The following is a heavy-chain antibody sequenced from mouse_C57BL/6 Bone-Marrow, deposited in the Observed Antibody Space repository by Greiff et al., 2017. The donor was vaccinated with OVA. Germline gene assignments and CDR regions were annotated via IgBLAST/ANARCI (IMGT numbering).Heavy chain of an antibody. CDR3: TRYYGSSYGAY. V-gene: IGHV6-6*01. D-gene: IGHD1-1*01. Sequence: EVKLEESGGGLVQPGGSMKLSCAASGFTFSDAWMDWVRQSPEKGLAWVAEIRNKANNHATYYAESVKGRFTISRDDSKRSVYQQMNSLRAEDTGIYYCTRYYGSSYGAYWGQGTLVTVSA. J-gene: IGHJ3*01. CDR2: IRNKANNHAT. CDR1: GFTFSDAW.